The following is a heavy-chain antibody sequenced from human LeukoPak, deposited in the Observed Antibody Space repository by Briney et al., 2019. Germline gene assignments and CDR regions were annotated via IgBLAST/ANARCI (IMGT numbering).Heavy chain of an antibody. CDR3: ARDRNYLAPSYYYYGMDV. Sequence: GGSLRLSCAASGFTFSSYAMHWVRQAPGKGLEYVSAISSDGSSTYYGNLVKGRFTISRDNSENTLYLQMGSLRAEDMAVYYCARDRNYLAPSYYYYGMDVWGQGTTVTVSS. CDR2: ISSDGSST. V-gene: IGHV3-64*01. CDR1: GFTFSSYA. D-gene: IGHD3-10*01. J-gene: IGHJ6*02.